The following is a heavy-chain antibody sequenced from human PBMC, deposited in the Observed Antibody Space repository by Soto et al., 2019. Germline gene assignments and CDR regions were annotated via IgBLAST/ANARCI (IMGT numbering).Heavy chain of an antibody. V-gene: IGHV3-11*05. D-gene: IGHD3-16*01. CDR3: ARARLWGGDGYNSYYYNAMDV. J-gene: IGHJ6*02. CDR1: GLTFSDYY. Sequence: GGSLRLSCAASGLTFSDYYMSWIRQAPGKGLEWVSYITSSGTYTKYADSVKGRFTISRDNIKNSLYLQMNSLRPEDTALYYCARARLWGGDGYNSYYYNAMDVWGQGTTVTVSS. CDR2: ITSSGTYT.